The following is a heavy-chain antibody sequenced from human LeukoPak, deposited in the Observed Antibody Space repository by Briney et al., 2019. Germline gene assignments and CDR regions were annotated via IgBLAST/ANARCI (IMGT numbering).Heavy chain of an antibody. D-gene: IGHD2-8*01. CDR3: AKDHCNNGVCYYFDY. Sequence: GRSLRLSCAASGFTFSSYGMHWVRQAPGRGLEWVAIISYDGSNKYYADSVRGRFTISRDNSKSTLYLQMNSLRAEDTAVYYCAKDHCNNGVCYYFDYWGQGTLVTVSS. CDR1: GFTFSSYG. V-gene: IGHV3-30*18. CDR2: ISYDGSNK. J-gene: IGHJ4*02.